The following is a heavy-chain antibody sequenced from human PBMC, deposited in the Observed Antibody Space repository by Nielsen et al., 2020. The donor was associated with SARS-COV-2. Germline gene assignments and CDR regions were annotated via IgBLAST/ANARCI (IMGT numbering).Heavy chain of an antibody. V-gene: IGHV1-46*01. CDR3: ARGGGAMAHLYYYYGMDV. Sequence: WVRQAPGQGLEWMGIINPSGGSTSYAQKFQGRVTITADESTSTAYMELSSLRSEDTAVYYCARGGGAMAHLYYYYGMDVWGQGTTVTVSS. D-gene: IGHD5-18*01. CDR2: INPSGGST. J-gene: IGHJ6*02.